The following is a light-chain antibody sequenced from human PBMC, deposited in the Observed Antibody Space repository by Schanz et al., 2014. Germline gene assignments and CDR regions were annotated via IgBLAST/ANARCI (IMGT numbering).Light chain of an antibody. Sequence: QSALTQPASVSGSPGQSITISCTGTSSDVGSYNLVSWYQHHPGKAPKLMIYEGSKRPSGVPDRFSGSKSGNTASLTISGVQAEDEADYYCCSYAGSSTWVFGGGTKLTVL. J-gene: IGLJ3*02. CDR2: EGS. CDR1: SSDVGSYNL. CDR3: CSYAGSSTWV. V-gene: IGLV2-23*01.